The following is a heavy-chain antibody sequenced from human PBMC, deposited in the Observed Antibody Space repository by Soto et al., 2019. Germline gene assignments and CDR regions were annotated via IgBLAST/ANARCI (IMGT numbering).Heavy chain of an antibody. CDR1: GGSISSSSYY. CDR3: ARERGYYYYMDV. J-gene: IGHJ6*03. V-gene: IGHV4-61*01. Sequence: PSETLSLSCTVSGGSISSSSYYWCWIRQPPGKGLEWIGYIYYSGSTNYNPSLKSRVTISVDTSKNQFSLKLSSVTAADTAVYYCARERGYYYYMDVWGKGTTVTVSS. CDR2: IYYSGST.